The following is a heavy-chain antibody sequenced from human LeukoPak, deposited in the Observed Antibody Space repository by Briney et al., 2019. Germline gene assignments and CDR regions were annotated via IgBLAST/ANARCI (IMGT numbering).Heavy chain of an antibody. CDR3: ARELRDYGDYVAFDP. Sequence: SETLSLTCTVSGGSISSYYWSWIRQPPGKGLEWIGYIYYSGSTNYNPSLKSRVTISVDTSKNQFSLKLSSVTAADTAVYYCARELRDYGDYVAFDPWGQGTLVTVSS. CDR2: IYYSGST. J-gene: IGHJ5*02. D-gene: IGHD4-17*01. CDR1: GGSISSYY. V-gene: IGHV4-59*01.